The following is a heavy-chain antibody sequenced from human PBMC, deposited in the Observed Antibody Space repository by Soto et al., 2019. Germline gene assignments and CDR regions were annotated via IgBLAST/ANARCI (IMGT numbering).Heavy chain of an antibody. CDR1: GGSFSGYY. D-gene: IGHD3-10*01. V-gene: IGHV4-34*01. Sequence: QVQLQQWGAGLLKPSETLSLTCAVYGGSFSGYYWSWLRQPPGKGLEWIGEINHSGSTNYNPSLKSRVTMSVDTSKNQFSLKLSSVTAADTAVYYCATGPPGTMVRGGYWFDPWGQGTLVTVSS. CDR2: INHSGST. J-gene: IGHJ5*02. CDR3: ATGPPGTMVRGGYWFDP.